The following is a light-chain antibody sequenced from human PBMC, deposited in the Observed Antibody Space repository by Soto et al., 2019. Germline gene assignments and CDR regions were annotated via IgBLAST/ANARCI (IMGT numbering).Light chain of an antibody. V-gene: IGLV1-44*01. CDR1: SSNIGSNT. CDR3: VAWDDSLNGYVV. CDR2: SNN. J-gene: IGLJ2*01. Sequence: QSVLTQPPSASGTPGQRVTIPCSGSSSNIGSNTVNWYQPLPGTAPKLVIYSNNQRPSGVPDRFSGSKSGTSASLAISGLQSEDEADYYCVAWDDSLNGYVVFGGGTK.